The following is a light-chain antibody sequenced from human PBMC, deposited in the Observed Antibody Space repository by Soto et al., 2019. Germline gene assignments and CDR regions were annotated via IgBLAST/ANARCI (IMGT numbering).Light chain of an antibody. CDR3: QTWGTGIVI. CDR1: LGHSSYA. Sequence: QLVLTQSPSASASLGASVKLTCTLTLGHSSYAIAWHQQQPQKGPRFLMRFNSDGSHNKGDGIPDRFSGSSSGAEHYLTISSLQSEDEADYYCQTWGTGIVIFGGGTKVTVL. CDR2: FNSDGSH. V-gene: IGLV4-69*01. J-gene: IGLJ2*01.